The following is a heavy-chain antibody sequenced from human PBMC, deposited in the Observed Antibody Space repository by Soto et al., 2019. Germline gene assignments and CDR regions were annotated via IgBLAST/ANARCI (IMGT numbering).Heavy chain of an antibody. CDR1: GGSISSGTYS. CDR3: ARHVYRDSYGINWFYP. D-gene: IGHD4-17*01. CDR2: IFYSGTT. Sequence: PSETLSLTCTVSGGSISSGTYSWGWVRQPPGKGLEWIGSIFYSGTTYYNPSLKSRVTVSLDTSKNQFSLKVTSVTSADTAVYFCARHVYRDSYGINWFYPWGHGTLVTVSS. V-gene: IGHV4-39*01. J-gene: IGHJ5*02.